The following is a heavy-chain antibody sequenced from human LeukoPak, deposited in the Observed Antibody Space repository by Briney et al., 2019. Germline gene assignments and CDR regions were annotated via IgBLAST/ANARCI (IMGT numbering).Heavy chain of an antibody. CDR3: AKWGNLGFDP. CDR2: ISCSGGST. Sequence: AGSLRLSCAASGFTFTDYAMSWVRQAPGKGLDWVSLISCSGGSTYYADSVNGRFTISRDNSKNTLYLQMNSLRAEDTAVYYCAKWGNLGFDPWGQGILVTVSS. J-gene: IGHJ5*02. CDR1: GFTFTDYA. V-gene: IGHV3-23*01. D-gene: IGHD3-16*01.